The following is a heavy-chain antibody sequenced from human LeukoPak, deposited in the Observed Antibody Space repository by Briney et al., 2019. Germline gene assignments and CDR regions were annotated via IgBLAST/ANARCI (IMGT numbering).Heavy chain of an antibody. Sequence: ASVKVSCKASGGTFSSYGISWVRQAPGQGLEWMGWISAYNGNTNYAQKLQGRVTMTTDTSTSTAYMELRSLRSDDTAVYYCARVGAWRDFWSGYYTVLGGFDYWGQGTLVTVSS. CDR3: ARVGAWRDFWSGYYTVLGGFDY. CDR1: GGTFSSYG. D-gene: IGHD3-3*01. J-gene: IGHJ4*02. V-gene: IGHV1-18*01. CDR2: ISAYNGNT.